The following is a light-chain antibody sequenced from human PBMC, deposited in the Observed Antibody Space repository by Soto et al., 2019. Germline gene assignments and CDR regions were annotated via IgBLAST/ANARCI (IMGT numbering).Light chain of an antibody. Sequence: DIQMTQSPSSLSASVGDRVTITCQASQSISKDANWYQQKPGKAPKLLMYEASNLETGVPSRFSGSGSQTHFTFTISSLQPEDLAPYYCHQYYYLPYTFGPWTMLQI. J-gene: IGKJ2*01. CDR3: HQYYYLPYT. CDR2: EAS. CDR1: QSISKD. V-gene: IGKV1-33*01.